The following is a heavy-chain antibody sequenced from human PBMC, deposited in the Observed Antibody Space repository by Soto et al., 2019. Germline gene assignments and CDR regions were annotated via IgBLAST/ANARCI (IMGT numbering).Heavy chain of an antibody. D-gene: IGHD6-19*01. J-gene: IGHJ5*02. CDR2: INAGNGNT. CDR1: GYTFTSYA. CDR3: ARDLAVAGTSPNWFDP. V-gene: IGHV1-3*01. Sequence: GASVKVSCKASGYTFTSYAMHWVRQAPGQRLEWMGWINAGNGNTKYSQKFQGRVTITRDTSASTAYMELSSLRSEDTAVYYCARDLAVAGTSPNWFDPWGQGTLVTVSS.